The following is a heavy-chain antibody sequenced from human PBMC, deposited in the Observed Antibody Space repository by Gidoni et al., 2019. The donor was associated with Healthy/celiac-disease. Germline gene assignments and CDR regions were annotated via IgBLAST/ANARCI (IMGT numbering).Heavy chain of an antibody. Sequence: QLQLQESGPGPVKPSETLSLPCTVSGGSISSCSYYWGCIRQPPGKGLEWIGSIYYSGSTYYNPSLKSRVTISVDTSKNQFSLKLSSVTAADTAVYYCARLFRGLLWFGEDYGMDVWGQGTTVTVSS. CDR2: IYYSGST. CDR1: GGSISSCSYY. D-gene: IGHD3-10*01. V-gene: IGHV4-39*07. J-gene: IGHJ6*02. CDR3: ARLFRGLLWFGEDYGMDV.